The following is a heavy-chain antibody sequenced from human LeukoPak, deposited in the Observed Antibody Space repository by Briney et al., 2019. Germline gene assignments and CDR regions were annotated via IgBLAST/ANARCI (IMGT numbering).Heavy chain of an antibody. D-gene: IGHD2-21*01. CDR3: ARINPGEDAFDI. CDR1: GFTFSSYS. V-gene: IGHV3-21*01. Sequence: GGSLRLSCAASGFTFSSYSMNWVRQASGKGLEWVSCISTSRSFIFYADSVKGRFTISRDNAKNSLYLEMNSLRAEDTAVYYCARINPGEDAFDIWGQGTMVTVSS. CDR2: ISTSRSFI. J-gene: IGHJ3*02.